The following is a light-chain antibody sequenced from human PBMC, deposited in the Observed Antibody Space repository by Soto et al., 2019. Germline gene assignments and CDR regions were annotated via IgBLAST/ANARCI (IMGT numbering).Light chain of an antibody. V-gene: IGKV2-28*01. J-gene: IGKJ4*01. Sequence: DIVMTQSPVSLPVTPGEPASITCRSSQSLLHSDGYNYLDWYLQKPWQSPQLLIYLGSNRASGVPDRFSGSGSGTDFTLKISRVEAEDVGVYYCMQALQTPLTFGGGTKVEIK. CDR3: MQALQTPLT. CDR1: QSLLHSDGYNY. CDR2: LGS.